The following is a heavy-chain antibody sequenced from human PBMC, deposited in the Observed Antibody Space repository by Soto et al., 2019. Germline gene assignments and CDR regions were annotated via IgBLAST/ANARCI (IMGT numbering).Heavy chain of an antibody. CDR2: IYYSGST. CDR3: ARAPGRFFAFYDYYFDY. CDR1: GGSISSGDYY. D-gene: IGHD3-16*01. Sequence: SETLSLTCTVSGGSISSGDYYWSWIRQPPGKGLEWIGYIYYSGSTYYNPSLKSRVTISVDTSKNQFSLKLSSVTAADTAVYYCARAPGRFFAFYDYYFDYWGQGTLVTVSS. J-gene: IGHJ4*02. V-gene: IGHV4-30-4*01.